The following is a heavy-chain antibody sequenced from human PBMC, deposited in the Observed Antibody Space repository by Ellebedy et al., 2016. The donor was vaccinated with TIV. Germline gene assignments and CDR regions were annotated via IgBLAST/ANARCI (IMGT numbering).Heavy chain of an antibody. D-gene: IGHD6-19*01. Sequence: GGSLRLSCAASGFTFSSYAMHWVRQAPGKGLEWVAVISYDGSNKYYADSVKGRFTISRDNSKNTLYLQMNSLRAEDTAVYYCARASRLDSSGWYWFQHWGQGTLVTVSS. J-gene: IGHJ1*01. CDR3: ARASRLDSSGWYWFQH. V-gene: IGHV3-30-3*01. CDR1: GFTFSSYA. CDR2: ISYDGSNK.